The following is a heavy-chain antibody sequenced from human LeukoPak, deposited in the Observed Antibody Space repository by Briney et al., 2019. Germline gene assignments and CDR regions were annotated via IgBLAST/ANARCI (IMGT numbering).Heavy chain of an antibody. CDR3: ARDIVVPAAVLHYYYYYGMDV. V-gene: IGHV3-7*01. D-gene: IGHD2-2*01. J-gene: IGHJ6*02. CDR2: IKQDGSEK. CDR1: GFTFSSYW. Sequence: PGRSLRLSCAASGFTFSSYWMSWVRQAPGKGLEWVANIKQDGSEKYYVDSVKGRFTISRDNAKSSLYLQMNSLRAEDTAVYYCARDIVVPAAVLHYYYYYGMDVWGQGTTVTVSS.